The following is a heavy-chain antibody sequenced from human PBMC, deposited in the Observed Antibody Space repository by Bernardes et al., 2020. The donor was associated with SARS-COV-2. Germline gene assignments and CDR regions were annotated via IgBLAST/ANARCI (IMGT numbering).Heavy chain of an antibody. CDR2: ISSNGDVT. D-gene: IGHD6-19*01. J-gene: IGHJ4*02. V-gene: IGHV1-2*02. Sequence: ASVKVSCKASGNTFTAYHMHCVRPAPGLGLEWMGWISSNGDVTNYAQKFQGRVTMTRDTSVSGVYMALSRLTSDDTAVYYCARTARYSSGYDFNYWGQGTLVAVSS. CDR1: GNTFTAYH. CDR3: ARTARYSSGYDFNY.